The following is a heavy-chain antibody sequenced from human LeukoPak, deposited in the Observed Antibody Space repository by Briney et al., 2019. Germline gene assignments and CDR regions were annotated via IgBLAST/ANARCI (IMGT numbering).Heavy chain of an antibody. CDR2: INNAGREK. CDR3: ARDQRYCSSSSCPWEPFDY. V-gene: IGHV3-7*05. D-gene: IGHD2-2*01. J-gene: IGHJ4*02. Sequence: QPRGCLSPSCAASGFTFCGDWMSWVCQGPGKGLWRVANINNAGREKYYVDSMKGRFTITRDNAKNSLYLQMNIPRAEDTVVYYCARDQRYCSSSSCPWEPFDYWGQGTLVTVSS. CDR1: GFTFCGDW.